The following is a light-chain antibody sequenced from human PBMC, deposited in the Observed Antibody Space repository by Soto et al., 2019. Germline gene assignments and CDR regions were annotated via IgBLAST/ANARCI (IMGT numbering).Light chain of an antibody. J-gene: IGKJ2*01. V-gene: IGKV3-15*01. CDR3: QQYKEWPPKYT. CDR1: QSVSSN. CDR2: GAS. Sequence: EIVMTQSPATLTVSPGDRAILSCRASQSVSSNLAWYQQKPGQAPRLLIYGASSRATAIPARFSGSGSATEFTLTITSLQSEDFAVYYCQQYKEWPPKYTFGQGTKLEIK.